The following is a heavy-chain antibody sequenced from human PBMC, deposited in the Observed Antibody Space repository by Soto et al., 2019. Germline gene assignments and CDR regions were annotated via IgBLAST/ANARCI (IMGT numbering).Heavy chain of an antibody. Sequence: QVQLQESGPGLVKPSGTLSLTCAVSRGSITSSDWWSWVRLAPGKGLEWIGQIYLGGNTHYNPSLKSRVTISADTSKNQFSLNLASVTAADTAVYYCVRNGAYSFNSWGQGTLVTVSS. V-gene: IGHV4-4*02. D-gene: IGHD4-4*01. CDR3: VRNGAYSFNS. CDR1: RGSITSSDW. CDR2: IYLGGNT. J-gene: IGHJ4*02.